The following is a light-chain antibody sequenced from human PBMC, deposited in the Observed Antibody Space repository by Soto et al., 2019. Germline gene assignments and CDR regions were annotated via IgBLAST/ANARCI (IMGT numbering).Light chain of an antibody. CDR2: EVS. J-gene: IGLJ1*01. V-gene: IGLV2-14*01. CDR1: SSDVGGYNY. CDR3: SSYTSSSTYV. Sequence: QSVLTQPASVSGYPGQSITMSCPGTSSDVGGYNYVSWYQQHPGKAPKLMIYEVSNRPSGVSNRFSGSTSGNTASLTISGLQAEDEADYYCSSYTSSSTYVFGTGTKVTVL.